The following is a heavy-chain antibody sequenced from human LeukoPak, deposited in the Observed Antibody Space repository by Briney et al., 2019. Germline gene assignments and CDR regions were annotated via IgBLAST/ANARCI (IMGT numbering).Heavy chain of an antibody. V-gene: IGHV4-4*07. CDR3: VRDCSGGSCYPDAFDI. D-gene: IGHD2-15*01. Sequence: PSETLSLTCTVSGGSINVYYWHWIRQPAGKGLEWIGRIFGSGSTNYNPSLKSRVTMSVDTSKNHFSLNLRYVTAADTAIYYCVRDCSGGSCYPDAFDIWGQGTMVTVSS. CDR2: IFGSGST. J-gene: IGHJ3*02. CDR1: GGSINVYY.